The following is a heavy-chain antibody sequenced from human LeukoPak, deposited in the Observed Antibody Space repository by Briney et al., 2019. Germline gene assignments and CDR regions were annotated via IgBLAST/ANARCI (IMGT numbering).Heavy chain of an antibody. CDR2: ISYDGSNE. V-gene: IGHV3-30*18. Sequence: PGGSLRLSCAASGFSFSDYGMHWVRQAPGKGLEWVAVISYDGSNENYADSVKGRFTISRDNSKNTLYPQLNNLRAEDTAVYYRAKVETGTWGQGTLVTVSS. CDR3: AKVETGT. CDR1: GFSFSDYG. J-gene: IGHJ4*02. D-gene: IGHD1-1*01.